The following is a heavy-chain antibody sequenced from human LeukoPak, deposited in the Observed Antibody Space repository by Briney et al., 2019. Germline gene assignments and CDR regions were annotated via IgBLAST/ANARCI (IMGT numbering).Heavy chain of an antibody. J-gene: IGHJ3*02. Sequence: GGSLRLSCAASGFTVSSNYMSWVRQAPGKGLEWVSVIYSGGSTYYADSVKGRFTISRDNSKNTLYLQMNSLRAEDTAVYYCAKDRGGLVVPDDAFDIWGQGTMVTVSS. CDR1: GFTVSSNY. V-gene: IGHV3-53*01. D-gene: IGHD2-2*01. CDR2: IYSGGST. CDR3: AKDRGGLVVPDDAFDI.